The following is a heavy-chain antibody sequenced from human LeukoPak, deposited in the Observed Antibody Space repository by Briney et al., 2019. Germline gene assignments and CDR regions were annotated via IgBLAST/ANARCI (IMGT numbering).Heavy chain of an antibody. Sequence: GGTLRLSCEASGFTFSNYGMNWVRQAPGKGLEWVSGISGGVYNTYYADSVKGRFTISRDNSKNTLYLQMNSLRSDDTAVHYCARGDPYDILTGWPSLYMDVWGKGTTVTVSS. CDR1: GFTFSNYG. CDR3: ARGDPYDILTGWPSLYMDV. V-gene: IGHV3-23*01. CDR2: ISGGVYNT. D-gene: IGHD3-9*01. J-gene: IGHJ6*03.